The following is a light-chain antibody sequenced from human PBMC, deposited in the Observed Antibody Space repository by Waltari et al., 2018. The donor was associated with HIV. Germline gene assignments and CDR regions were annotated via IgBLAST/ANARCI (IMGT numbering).Light chain of an antibody. V-gene: IGLV2-8*01. CDR3: TSYAGSDSLML. CDR2: DVY. CDR1: SNEVGPYDY. J-gene: IGLJ2*01. Sequence: QSALTQPPTPPGSPGPSVTISCSGTSNEVGPYDYISWYQQHPDKAPRLIIYDVYRRPAGVHGRSSGDKSGNTASVISAGLQAEEEADYCCTSYAGSDSLMLFGGGTKVTVL.